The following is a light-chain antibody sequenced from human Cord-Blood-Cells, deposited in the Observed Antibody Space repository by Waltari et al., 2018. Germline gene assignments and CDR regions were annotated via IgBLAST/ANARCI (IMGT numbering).Light chain of an antibody. CDR2: WAS. V-gene: IGKV4-1*01. CDR1: QSVLYSSNNKNY. J-gene: IGKJ1*01. Sequence: DIVMTQSPASLAVSLGERATIPCKSRQSVLYSSNNKNYLAWYQQKPGQPPKLLIYWASTRESGVPDRFSGSGSGTDFTLTISSLQAEDVAVYYCQQYYSTPWTFGQGTKVEIK. CDR3: QQYYSTPWT.